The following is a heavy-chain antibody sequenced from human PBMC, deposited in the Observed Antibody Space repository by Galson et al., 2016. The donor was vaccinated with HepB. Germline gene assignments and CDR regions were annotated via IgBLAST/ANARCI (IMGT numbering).Heavy chain of an antibody. V-gene: IGHV3-74*03. CDR1: GFTFRTSW. CDR3: ARDQTRRGPTTFDN. CDR2: ISSDGLTT. J-gene: IGHJ4*02. D-gene: IGHD3-10*01. Sequence: SLRLSCAASGFTFRTSWMHWVRQSPGMGLVWVSRISSDGLTTTYADSVKGRFTISRDNGRNTLYLQINSLRAEDTGVYYCARDQTRRGPTTFDNWGQGTLVTVSS.